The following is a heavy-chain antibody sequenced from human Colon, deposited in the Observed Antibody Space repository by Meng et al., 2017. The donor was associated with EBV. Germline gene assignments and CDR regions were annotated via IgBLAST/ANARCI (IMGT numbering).Heavy chain of an antibody. CDR2: IYYSGST. D-gene: IGHD3-22*01. CDR1: GYSISSSNW. CDR3: ARQAPYYFDSSGRFDY. J-gene: IGHJ4*02. V-gene: IGHV4-28*01. Sequence: QVQLQESVPGRVKPSDTLPLTCAVSGYSISSSNWWGWIRQPPGKGLEWIGYIYYSGSTYYNPPLKSRVTMSVDTSKNQFSLKMRSVTAADTAVYYCARQAPYYFDSSGRFDYWGQGTLVTVSS.